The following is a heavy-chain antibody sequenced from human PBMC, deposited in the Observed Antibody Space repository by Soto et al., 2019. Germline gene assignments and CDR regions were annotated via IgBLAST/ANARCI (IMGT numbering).Heavy chain of an antibody. CDR3: ARDDYKDGGNNWFDP. CDR1: GGSITNYC. J-gene: IGHJ5*02. CDR2: IYTKERT. D-gene: IGHD3-16*01. Sequence: SKTLSLTCTVSGGSITNYCWSWIRQPAGKGLEWIGRIYTKERTNYNLSFRNRVTMSVDTSKNQFSLKLDAVTAADTAVYYCARDDYKDGGNNWFDPWGQGTLVTVSS. V-gene: IGHV4-4*07.